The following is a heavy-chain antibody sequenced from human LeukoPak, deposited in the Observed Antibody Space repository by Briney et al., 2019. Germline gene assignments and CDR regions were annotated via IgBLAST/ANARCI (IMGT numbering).Heavy chain of an antibody. V-gene: IGHV3-30*02. J-gene: IGHJ6*03. D-gene: IGHD1-26*01. CDR1: GFTFSTYG. Sequence: GGSLRLSCAASGFTFSTYGMHWVRQAPGKGLEWVAFMRYDAINKHYADSVKGRFTISRDNSRNTLYLQMNSLRAEDTALYYCAKDGDTVSGTYYFDMDVWGKGTTVTISS. CDR3: AKDGDTVSGTYYFDMDV. CDR2: MRYDAINK.